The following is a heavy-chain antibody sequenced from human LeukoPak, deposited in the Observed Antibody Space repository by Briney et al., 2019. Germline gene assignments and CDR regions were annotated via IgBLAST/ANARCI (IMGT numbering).Heavy chain of an antibody. CDR1: GFTFDDYA. V-gene: IGHV3-9*03. Sequence: GGSLRLSCAASGFTFDDYAMHWVRQAPGKGPEWVSGISWNSGSIGYADSVKGRFTISRDNAKNSLYLQMNSLRAEDMALYYCAKDDTPVFYDYVWGSLDYWGQGTLVTVSS. D-gene: IGHD3-16*01. J-gene: IGHJ4*02. CDR2: ISWNSGSI. CDR3: AKDDTPVFYDYVWGSLDY.